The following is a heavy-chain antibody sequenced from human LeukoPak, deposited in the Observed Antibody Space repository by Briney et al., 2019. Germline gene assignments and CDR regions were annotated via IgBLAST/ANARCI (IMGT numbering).Heavy chain of an antibody. D-gene: IGHD2-2*01. V-gene: IGHV4-30-2*06. CDR1: GASINSAGYY. J-gene: IGHJ4*02. Sequence: TASETLSLTCIVSGASINSAGYYWNWIRQSPEKGLEWIGFIYHSGATRYSPSLKSRVSLSVDESKNQVSLNLMSVTAADTGVYYCVREVENPYQMIRFFDQWGQGTLVTVSS. CDR3: VREVENPYQMIRFFDQ. CDR2: IYHSGAT.